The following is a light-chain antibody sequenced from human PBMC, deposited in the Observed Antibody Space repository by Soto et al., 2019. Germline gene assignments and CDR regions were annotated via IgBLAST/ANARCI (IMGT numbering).Light chain of an antibody. J-gene: IGLJ3*02. V-gene: IGLV2-11*02. Sequence: QSVLTQPRSVSGSPGQSVTISCTGTSSDVGAFNYVSWYQLDPGKAPTLMIYDVSKRPSGVHDRFSASKSGNTASLTISGLQAEDEAEYYCCSYAGSYTWVFGGGTQLTVL. CDR2: DVS. CDR3: CSYAGSYTWV. CDR1: SSDVGAFNY.